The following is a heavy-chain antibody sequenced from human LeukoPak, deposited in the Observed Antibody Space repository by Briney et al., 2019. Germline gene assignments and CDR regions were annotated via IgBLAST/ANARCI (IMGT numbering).Heavy chain of an antibody. CDR1: GGTFSSYA. Sequence: GASVKVSCKASGGTFSSYAISWVRQAPGQGLEWMGGINPIFGTANYAQKFQGRVTITADKSTSTAYMELSSLRSEDTAVYYCASSEGGSGSYYYYYYGMDVWGQGTTVTVSS. CDR3: ASSEGGSGSYYYYYYGMDV. CDR2: INPIFGTA. V-gene: IGHV1-69*06. J-gene: IGHJ6*02. D-gene: IGHD3-10*01.